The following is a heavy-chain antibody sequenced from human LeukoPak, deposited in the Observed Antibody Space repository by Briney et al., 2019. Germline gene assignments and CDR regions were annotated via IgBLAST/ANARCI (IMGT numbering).Heavy chain of an antibody. Sequence: GGSLRLSCAASGFTFSSYWMSWVRQAPGKGLEWVANIKQDGSERYYVDSVKGRFTISRDNAKNSLYLQMNRLRAEDTAVYSCARELNGLDPWGQGTPVTVSS. CDR2: IKQDGSER. D-gene: IGHD2-8*01. J-gene: IGHJ5*02. CDR1: GFTFSSYW. CDR3: ARELNGLDP. V-gene: IGHV3-7*01.